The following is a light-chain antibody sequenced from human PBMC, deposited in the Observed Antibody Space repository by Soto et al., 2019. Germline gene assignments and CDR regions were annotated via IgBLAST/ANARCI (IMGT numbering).Light chain of an antibody. J-gene: IGKJ4*01. V-gene: IGKV3-20*01. CDR2: GAS. Sequence: EVVLTQSPATLSLSPGERATLSCRASENVRTFVDWYQQKPGQAPRLLLYGASSRATGIPDRFSGSGSGTDFTLSISRLEPEDFGVYYCQQYGSSPRLAFGGGTKVDIK. CDR3: QQYGSSPRLA. CDR1: ENVRTF.